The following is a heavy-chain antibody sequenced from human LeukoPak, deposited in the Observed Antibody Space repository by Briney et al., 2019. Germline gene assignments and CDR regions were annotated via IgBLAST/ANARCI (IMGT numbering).Heavy chain of an antibody. V-gene: IGHV4-4*07. D-gene: IGHD1-26*01. CDR1: GGTISSYY. CDR2: IYTSGST. CDR3: ARENSGSYREFDY. J-gene: IGHJ4*02. Sequence: SETLSLTCTVSGGTISSYYWSWIRQPAGKGLEWIGRIYTSGSTNYNASLKSRVSMSVDTSKKQFSLKLSSVTAADTAVFYCARENSGSYREFDYWGQGTLVTVSS.